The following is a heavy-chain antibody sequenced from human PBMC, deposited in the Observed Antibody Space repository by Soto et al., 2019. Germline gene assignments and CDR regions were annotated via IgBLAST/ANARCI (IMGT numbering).Heavy chain of an antibody. CDR2: IYHSGST. CDR3: ARALVATITSWFDP. D-gene: IGHD5-12*01. J-gene: IGHJ5*02. Sequence: SETLSLTCAVSGGSISSGGYSWSWIRQPPGKGLEWIGYIYHSGSTYYNPSLKSRVTISVDRYKNQFSLKLCSVTAADTAVYYCARALVATITSWFDPWGQGTLVTVSS. V-gene: IGHV4-30-2*01. CDR1: GGSISSGGYS.